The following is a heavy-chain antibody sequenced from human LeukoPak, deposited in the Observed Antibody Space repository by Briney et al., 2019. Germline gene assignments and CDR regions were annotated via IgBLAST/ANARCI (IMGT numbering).Heavy chain of an antibody. CDR1: GGAITSHY. Sequence: SETLSPTCTVSGGAITSHYWTWIRQSPVKGLEWIGDISNSGSTSYNPSLKSRVTISIDTSKNQFSLKLSSVTAADTAVYYCGRDALVGYFSYYYMDVWGKGTTVTVSS. V-gene: IGHV4-59*11. J-gene: IGHJ6*03. D-gene: IGHD2-15*01. CDR3: GRDALVGYFSYYYMDV. CDR2: ISNSGST.